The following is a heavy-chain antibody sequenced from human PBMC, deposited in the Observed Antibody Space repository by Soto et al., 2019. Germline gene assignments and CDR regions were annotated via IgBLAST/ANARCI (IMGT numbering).Heavy chain of an antibody. Sequence: EVHLLESGGGLVRPGGSLRLSCTASGFTFSNFVMGWVRRAPGKGLEWVSAIGGTSGSTYYADSVKGRFTISRDNSKDSLSLQMNSLGAEDTALYYCAKRRGEGFFDLWGRGTLVTVS. J-gene: IGHJ2*01. V-gene: IGHV3-23*01. D-gene: IGHD3-10*01. CDR3: AKRRGEGFFDL. CDR1: GFTFSNFV. CDR2: IGGTSGST.